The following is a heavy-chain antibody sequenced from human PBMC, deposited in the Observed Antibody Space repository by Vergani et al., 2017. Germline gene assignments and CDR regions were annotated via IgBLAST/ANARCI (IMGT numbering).Heavy chain of an antibody. V-gene: IGHV3-15*01. CDR3: VTSSGWYNPVDY. CDR1: GFTFSNAW. CDR2: IKSKTDGGTT. Sequence: EVQLVESGGGLVKPGGSLRLSCAASGFTFSNAWMSWVRQAPGKGLEWVGRIKSKTDGGTTDYAAPVKGRFTISRDDSKNTLYLQMNSLKTEDTAVYYCVTSSGWYNPVDYWGQGTLVTVSS. D-gene: IGHD6-19*01. J-gene: IGHJ4*02.